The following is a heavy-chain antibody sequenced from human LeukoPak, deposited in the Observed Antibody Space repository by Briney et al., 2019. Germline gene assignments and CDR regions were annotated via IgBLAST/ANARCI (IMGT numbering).Heavy chain of an antibody. J-gene: IGHJ6*04. Sequence: GESLRLSCAASGFTFSSYEMNWVRQAPGKGLEWVSYISSSGSTIYYADSVKGRFTISRDNAKNSLYLQMNSLRAEDTAVYYCAELGITMIGGVWGKGTTVTVSS. CDR2: ISSSGSTI. D-gene: IGHD3-10*02. CDR3: AELGITMIGGV. CDR1: GFTFSSYE. V-gene: IGHV3-48*03.